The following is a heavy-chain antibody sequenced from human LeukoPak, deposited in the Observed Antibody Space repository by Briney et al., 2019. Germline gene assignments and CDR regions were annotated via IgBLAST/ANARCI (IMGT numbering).Heavy chain of an antibody. CDR1: GYTFTTYG. V-gene: IGHV1-18*01. CDR2: ISTDNGDT. Sequence: ASVTVSCKSSGYTFTTYGITWVRQAPGQGLEWMGWISTDNGDTNYAQKLQGRVTMTTDTSTSTAYMELRSLRSDDTAVYYCAREGLGELTLDCWGQGTLVTVSS. CDR3: AREGLGELTLDC. D-gene: IGHD3-16*01. J-gene: IGHJ4*02.